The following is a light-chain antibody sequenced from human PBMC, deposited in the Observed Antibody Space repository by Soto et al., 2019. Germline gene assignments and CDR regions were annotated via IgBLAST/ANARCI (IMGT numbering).Light chain of an antibody. CDR3: QQHINWPLT. J-gene: IGKJ4*01. CDR1: QTVSSS. V-gene: IGKV3-11*01. CDR2: EAS. Sequence: EIVLTQSPATLSLSPGERATLSCRASQTVSSSLAWYQQKPGQAPRLLIYEASNRATGIPARFSGSGSRADFTLTISSLEPEDFALYYCQQHINWPLTFGGGTKVDIK.